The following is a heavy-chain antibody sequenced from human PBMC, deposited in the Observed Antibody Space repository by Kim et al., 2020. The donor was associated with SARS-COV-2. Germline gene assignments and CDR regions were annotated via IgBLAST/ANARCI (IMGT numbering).Heavy chain of an antibody. D-gene: IGHD2-2*01. CDR2: IYSGGSST. CDR1: GFTFSSYA. J-gene: IGHJ4*02. CDR3: AKGGPILGYCSSTSCYDYFDY. V-gene: IGHV3-23*03. Sequence: GGSLRLSCAASGFTFSSYAMSWVRQAPGKGLEWVSVIYSGGSSTYYADSVKGRFTISRDNSKNTLYLQMNSLRAEDTAVYYCAKGGPILGYCSSTSCYDYFDYWGQGTLVTVSS.